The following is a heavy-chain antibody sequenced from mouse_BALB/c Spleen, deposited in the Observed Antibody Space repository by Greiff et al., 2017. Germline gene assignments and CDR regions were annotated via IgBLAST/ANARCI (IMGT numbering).Heavy chain of an antibody. CDR2: ISSGGSYT. CDR3: TRGLGGNFFDY. Sequence: EVHLVESGGGLVKPGGSLKLSCAASGFTFSSYTMSWVRQTPEKRLEWVATISSGGSYTYYPDSVKGRFTISRDNAKNTLYLQMSSLKSEDTAMYYCTRGLGGNFFDYWGQGTTLTVSS. J-gene: IGHJ2*01. V-gene: IGHV5-6-4*01. CDR1: GFTFSSYT.